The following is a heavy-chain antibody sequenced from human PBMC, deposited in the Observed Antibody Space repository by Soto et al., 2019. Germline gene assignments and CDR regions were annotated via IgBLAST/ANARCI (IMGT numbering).Heavy chain of an antibody. V-gene: IGHV4-39*01. CDR3: VRTDIVATINYHYYGMDV. Sequence: SETLSLTCTVSGGSISSSSYYWGWIRQPPGKGLEWIGSIYYSGSTYYNPSLKSRVTISVDTSKNQFSLKLSSVTAADTAVYYCVRTDIVATINYHYYGMDVWGQGTTVTSP. J-gene: IGHJ6*02. D-gene: IGHD5-12*01. CDR1: GGSISSSSYY. CDR2: IYYSGST.